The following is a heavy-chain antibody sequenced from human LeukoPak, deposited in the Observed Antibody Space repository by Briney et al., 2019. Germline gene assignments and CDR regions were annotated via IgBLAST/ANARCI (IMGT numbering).Heavy chain of an antibody. CDR2: INSDGSRT. V-gene: IGHV3-74*01. Sequence: GGSLRLSCAASGFTFSSYWMHWVRQTPGKGLVCVSRINSDGSRTIYADSVKGRFTISRDNAKNTLYLQMNSLRDEDTAVYYCAKDSHWILFDDWGQGTLVTVSS. CDR1: GFTFSSYW. D-gene: IGHD5-18*01. CDR3: AKDSHWILFDD. J-gene: IGHJ4*02.